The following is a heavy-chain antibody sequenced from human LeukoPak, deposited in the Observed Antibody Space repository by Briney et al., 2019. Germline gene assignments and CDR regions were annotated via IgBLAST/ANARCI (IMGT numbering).Heavy chain of an antibody. J-gene: IGHJ6*02. V-gene: IGHV4-34*01. CDR2: INHSGST. Sequence: PSETLSLTCAVYGGSFSGYYWSWIRQPPGKGLEWIGEINHSGSTNYNPSLKSRVTISVDTSKNQFSLKLSSVTAADTAVYYCARDGGRAAGTDDYYYGMDVWGQGTTVTVSS. D-gene: IGHD6-13*01. CDR1: GGSFSGYY. CDR3: ARDGGRAAGTDDYYYGMDV.